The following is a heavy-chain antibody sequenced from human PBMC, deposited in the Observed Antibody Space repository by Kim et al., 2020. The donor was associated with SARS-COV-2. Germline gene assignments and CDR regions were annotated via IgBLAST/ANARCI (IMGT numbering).Heavy chain of an antibody. J-gene: IGHJ4*02. CDR3: ARVSTYYYNY. D-gene: IGHD3-22*01. V-gene: IGHV4-31*02. Sequence: YHNPSLKSRVTISVDTSKNQFSLKLSSVTAADTAVYYCARVSTYYYNYWGQGILVTVSS.